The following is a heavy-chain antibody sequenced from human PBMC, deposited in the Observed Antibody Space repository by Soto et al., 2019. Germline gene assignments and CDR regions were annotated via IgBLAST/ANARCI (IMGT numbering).Heavy chain of an antibody. CDR1: GYSFTSYW. V-gene: IGHV5-51*01. J-gene: IGHJ6*02. Sequence: PGESLKISCKGSGYSFTSYWIGWVRQMPGKGLEWMGIIYPGDSDTRYSPSFQGQVTISADKSISTAYLQWSSLKASDTAMYYCARHRGIAAADPYYYYYYGMDVWGQGTTVPVSS. D-gene: IGHD6-13*01. CDR3: ARHRGIAAADPYYYYYYGMDV. CDR2: IYPGDSDT.